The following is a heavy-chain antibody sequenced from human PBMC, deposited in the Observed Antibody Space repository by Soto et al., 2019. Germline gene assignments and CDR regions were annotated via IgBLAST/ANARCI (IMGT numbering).Heavy chain of an antibody. CDR3: ARVRTVTTLFYFYYMDV. Sequence: SETLSLTCAVYGGSFSGHYWSWIRQPPGKGLEWIGEINHSGSTNYNPSPKSRVTISVDTSKNQFSLKLSSVTAADTAVYYCARVRTVTTLFYFYYMDVWNKGTTVTVSS. D-gene: IGHD4-4*01. CDR1: GGSFSGHY. CDR2: INHSGST. V-gene: IGHV4-34*01. J-gene: IGHJ6*03.